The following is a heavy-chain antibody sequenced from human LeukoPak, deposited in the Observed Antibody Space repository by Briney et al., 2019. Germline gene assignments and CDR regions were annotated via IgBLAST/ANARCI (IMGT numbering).Heavy chain of an antibody. J-gene: IGHJ6*02. CDR2: VNPKSGDK. Sequence: GASVKVSCKASGYIFINYDINRVRQTTGQGLEWMGWVNPKSGDKGSAQKFQGRVTLTRSTSLTTAYMELSSLTFDDTAIYYCARGHNMRKFPRTQVSGRHLYCYGMDVWGLGTTVTVSS. CDR3: ARGHNMRKFPRTQVSGRHLYCYGMDV. V-gene: IGHV1-8*01. CDR1: GYIFINYD. D-gene: IGHD3-10*01.